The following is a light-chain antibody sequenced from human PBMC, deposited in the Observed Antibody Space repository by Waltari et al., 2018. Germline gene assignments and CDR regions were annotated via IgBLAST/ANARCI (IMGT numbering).Light chain of an antibody. CDR2: DAS. V-gene: IGKV1-39*01. Sequence: QSPSVGDRVTMTCRASQSITNYLSWYQHKLGEAPNLLVYDASTLVSGVPSRFNGGGSGTEFTLTISSLQPEDLATYYCLQTYSTLMFSFGPGTKVDL. J-gene: IGKJ3*01. CDR3: LQTYSTLMFS. CDR1: QSITNY.